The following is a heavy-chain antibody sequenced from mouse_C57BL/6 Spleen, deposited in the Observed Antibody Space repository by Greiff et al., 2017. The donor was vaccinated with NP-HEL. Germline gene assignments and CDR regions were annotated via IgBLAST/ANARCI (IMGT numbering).Heavy chain of an antibody. V-gene: IGHV5-17*01. CDR2: ISSGSSTI. D-gene: IGHD2-5*01. CDR1: GFTFSDYG. CDR3: ARRIFYYSNLSYYAMDY. Sequence: EVHLVESGGGLVKPGGSLKLSCAASGFTFSDYGMHWVRQAPEKGLEWVAYISSGSSTIYYADTVKGRFTISRDNAKNTLFLQMTSLRSEDTAMYYCARRIFYYSNLSYYAMDYWGQGTSVTVSS. J-gene: IGHJ4*01.